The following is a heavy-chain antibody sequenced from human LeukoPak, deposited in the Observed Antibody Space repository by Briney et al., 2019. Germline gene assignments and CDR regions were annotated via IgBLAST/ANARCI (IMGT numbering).Heavy chain of an antibody. V-gene: IGHV3-33*08. J-gene: IGHJ4*02. CDR2: IWYDGSNK. CDR1: GFTFSSYA. D-gene: IGHD4-4*01. CDR3: ARGYNRGTVTTDY. Sequence: PGGSLRLSCAASGFTFSSYAMSWVRQAPGKGLEWVAVIWYDGSNKYYADSVKGRFTIFRDNSKNTLYLQMTSLRAEDTAVYYCARGYNRGTVTTDYWGQGTLVTVSS.